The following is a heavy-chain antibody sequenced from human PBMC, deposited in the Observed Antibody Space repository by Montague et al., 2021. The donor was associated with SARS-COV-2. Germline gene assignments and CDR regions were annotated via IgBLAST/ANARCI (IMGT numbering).Heavy chain of an antibody. CDR1: GLTFSSYG. J-gene: IGHJ6*02. D-gene: IGHD3-22*01. CDR3: ARDLAPYYYDSSGPELVDV. Sequence: SLRLSCAASGLTFSSYGMHWVRQAPGKGLERVAVIWYDGSNKYYADSVKGRFTISRDNSKNTLYLQMNSLRAEDTAVYYCARDLAPYYYDSSGPELVDVWGQGTTVTVSS. CDR2: IWYDGSNK. V-gene: IGHV3-33*01.